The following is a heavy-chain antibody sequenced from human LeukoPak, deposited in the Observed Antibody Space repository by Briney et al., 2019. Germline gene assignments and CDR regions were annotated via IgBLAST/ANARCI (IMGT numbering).Heavy chain of an antibody. CDR1: GGSISSYY. Sequence: SETLSLTCTVSGGSISSYYWSWIRQPAGKGLEWIGRIYTSGSTNYNPSLKSRVTMSVDTSKNQFSLKLSSVAAADTAVYYCASTKSDTYYDFWSGGTDAFDIWGQGTMVTVSS. CDR2: IYTSGST. CDR3: ASTKSDTYYDFWSGGTDAFDI. J-gene: IGHJ3*02. D-gene: IGHD3-3*01. V-gene: IGHV4-4*07.